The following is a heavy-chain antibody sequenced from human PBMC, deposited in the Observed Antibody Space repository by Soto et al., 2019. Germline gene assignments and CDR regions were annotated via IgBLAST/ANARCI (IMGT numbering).Heavy chain of an antibody. J-gene: IGHJ6*02. CDR3: ARDGSPLWLRNYYYGMDV. V-gene: IGHV4-30-4*01. CDR1: GGSISSGDYY. D-gene: IGHD5-18*01. Sequence: SETLSLTCTVSGGSISSGDYYWSWIRQPPGKGLEWIGYIYYSGSTYHNPSLKSRVTISVDTSKNQFSLKLSSVTAADTAVYYCARDGSPLWLRNYYYGMDVWGQGTTVTVSS. CDR2: IYYSGST.